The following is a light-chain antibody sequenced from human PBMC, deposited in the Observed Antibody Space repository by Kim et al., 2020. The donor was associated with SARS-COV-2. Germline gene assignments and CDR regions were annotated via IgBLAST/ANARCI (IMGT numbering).Light chain of an antibody. V-gene: IGKV3-20*01. CDR2: GAS. CDR1: QSVTSSY. J-gene: IGKJ4*01. Sequence: SPGEGATLSCRASQSVTSSYLAWYQQKPGQAPRLLICGASRRATGIPDRFSASGAGKDFTLTISRLEPEDVAVYCWQQNSTSPLTFGGGTKVDIK. CDR3: QQNSTSPLT.